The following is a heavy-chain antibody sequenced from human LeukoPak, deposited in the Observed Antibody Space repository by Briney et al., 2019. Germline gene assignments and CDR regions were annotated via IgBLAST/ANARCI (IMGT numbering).Heavy chain of an antibody. Sequence: SETLSLTCTVSGGSISSGSYYWSWIRQPAGTGLEWIGRIYTSGSTNYNPSLKSRVTISVDTSKNQFSLKLSSVTAADTAVYYCARIRTTLGYYYYYMDVWGKGTTVTISS. D-gene: IGHD2/OR15-2a*01. J-gene: IGHJ6*03. CDR2: IYTSGST. CDR3: ARIRTTLGYYYYYMDV. CDR1: GGSISSGSYY. V-gene: IGHV4-61*02.